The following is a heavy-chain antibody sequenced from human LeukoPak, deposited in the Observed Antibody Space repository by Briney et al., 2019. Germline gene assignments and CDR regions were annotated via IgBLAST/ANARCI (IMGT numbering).Heavy chain of an antibody. Sequence: ASVKVSCKASGGTFSSYAISWVRQAPGQGLEWMGGIIPIFGTANYAQKFQGRVTITADESTSTAYMELSSLRSEDTAVYYCARGGYYYDSSGYYYEAFDYWGQGTTVTVSS. CDR1: GGTFSSYA. D-gene: IGHD3-22*01. J-gene: IGHJ4*03. V-gene: IGHV1-69*13. CDR3: ARGGYYYDSSGYYYEAFDY. CDR2: IIPIFGTA.